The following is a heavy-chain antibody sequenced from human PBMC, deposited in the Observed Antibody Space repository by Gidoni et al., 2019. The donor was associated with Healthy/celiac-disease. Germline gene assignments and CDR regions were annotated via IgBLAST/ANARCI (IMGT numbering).Heavy chain of an antibody. CDR3: ARLVYDILTGNNWFDP. CDR1: GGSISSSSYY. J-gene: IGHJ5*02. D-gene: IGHD3-9*01. CDR2: IYYSGST. V-gene: IGHV4-39*01. Sequence: QLQLQESGPGLVKPSETLSLTCTVSGGSISSSSYYWGWLRQPPGKGLEWIGSIYYSGSTYYNPSLKSRVTISVDTSKNQFSLKLSSVTAADTAVYYCARLVYDILTGNNWFDPWGQGTLVTVSS.